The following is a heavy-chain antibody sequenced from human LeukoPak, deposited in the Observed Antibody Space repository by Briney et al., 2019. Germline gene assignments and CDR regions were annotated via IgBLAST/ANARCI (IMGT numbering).Heavy chain of an antibody. Sequence: SETLSLTCSVSGDSIIYGGYYWSWIRQPPGTGLEWIGYIYYSGTTHYNPSLKRRLTMSVDTSKNQFSLKLSSVTAADTAVYYCARGEAAVVVPVAIPWFDPWGQGTLVTVSS. V-gene: IGHV4-31*03. CDR1: GDSIIYGGYY. D-gene: IGHD2-2*01. CDR3: ARGEAAVVVPVAIPWFDP. CDR2: IYYSGTT. J-gene: IGHJ5*02.